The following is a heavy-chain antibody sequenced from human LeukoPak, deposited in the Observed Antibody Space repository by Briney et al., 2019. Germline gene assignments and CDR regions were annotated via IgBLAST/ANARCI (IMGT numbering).Heavy chain of an antibody. V-gene: IGHV3-48*03. CDR2: ISSTGGTI. Sequence: GGSLRLSCAASGFSFSYYEMNWVRQAPGKGLEWISYISSTGGTIYYADSVKGRFTISRDKARSSLYLQMNSLRAEDTAVYYCERDGTYDTSSYFDYWGQRTLVTVSS. CDR3: ERDGTYDTSSYFDY. CDR1: GFSFSYYE. J-gene: IGHJ4*02. D-gene: IGHD6-6*01.